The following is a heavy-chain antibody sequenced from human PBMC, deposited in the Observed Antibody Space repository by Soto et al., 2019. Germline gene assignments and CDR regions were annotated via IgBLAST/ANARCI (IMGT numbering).Heavy chain of an antibody. Sequence: GGSRRLSCAASGFRFRSHAMHWGRQAPGKGMEWVAGISASGTDTFYGDSVKGRFTISRDNSDNTVSLLMRALTSDDTDKYYCIKNTDIWGQGTAVTVSS. CDR3: IKNTDI. CDR1: GFRFRSHA. CDR2: ISASGTDT. V-gene: IGHV3-23*01. J-gene: IGHJ6*02.